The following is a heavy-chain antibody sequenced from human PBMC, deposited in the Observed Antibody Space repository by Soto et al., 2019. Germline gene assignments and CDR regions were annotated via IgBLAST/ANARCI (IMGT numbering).Heavy chain of an antibody. CDR2: ISSAGSTI. V-gene: IGHV3-48*03. D-gene: IGHD6-6*01. CDR1: RFTFSSYE. J-gene: IGHJ6*02. Sequence: EVQLVESGGGLVQPGGSLRLSCAASRFTFSSYEMNWVRQAPGKGLEWVSSISSAGSTIYYADSVKGRFTISRDNAKNSLYLQMNSLRAEDTAVYYCARDQLAARRYYYYGMDVWGHGTTVTVSS. CDR3: ARDQLAARRYYYYGMDV.